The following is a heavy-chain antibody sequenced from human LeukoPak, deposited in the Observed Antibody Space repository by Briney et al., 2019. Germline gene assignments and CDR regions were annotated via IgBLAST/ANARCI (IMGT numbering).Heavy chain of an antibody. CDR3: ARDLVFGVVTYLEY. D-gene: IGHD3-3*01. Sequence: ASVKVSCKASGYTFTGYYMHWVRQAPGQGLEWMGWINPNSGGTNYAQKFQGRVTMTTDTSTTTAYMDLTSLRSDDTAVYFCARDLVFGVVTYLEYWGQGTLVTVSS. CDR1: GYTFTGYY. J-gene: IGHJ4*02. CDR2: INPNSGGT. V-gene: IGHV1-2*02.